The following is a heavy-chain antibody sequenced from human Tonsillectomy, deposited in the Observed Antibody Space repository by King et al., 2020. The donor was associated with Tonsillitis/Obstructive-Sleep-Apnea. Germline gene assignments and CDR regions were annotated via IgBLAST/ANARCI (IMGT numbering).Heavy chain of an antibody. V-gene: IGHV3-7*03. CDR2: IKQDGSTK. CDR1: GFTFSAYW. D-gene: IGHD5/OR15-5a*01. Sequence: VQLVESGGGLVQPGGSLRLSCAASGFTFSAYWMMWVRQAPGRGLEWVANIKQDGSTKNYVDSVTGRFTISRDNAKRSLYLQMDSLRAEDTAVYYCARDAHPSVSSVSFDAFDIWGQGPLVTVSS. J-gene: IGHJ3*02. CDR3: ARDAHPSVSSVSFDAFDI.